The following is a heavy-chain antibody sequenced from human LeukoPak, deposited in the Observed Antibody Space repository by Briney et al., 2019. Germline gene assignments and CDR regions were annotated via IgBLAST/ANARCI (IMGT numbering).Heavy chain of an antibody. J-gene: IGHJ4*02. V-gene: IGHV1-69*04. CDR1: GGTFSSYA. Sequence: GASVKVSCKASGGTFSSYAISWERQAPGQGLEWMGRIIPILGIANYAQKFQGRVTITADKSTSTAYMELSSLRSEDTAVYYCASSILTGYWDQANWGQGTLVTVSS. CDR2: IIPILGIA. CDR3: ASSILTGYWDQAN. D-gene: IGHD3-9*01.